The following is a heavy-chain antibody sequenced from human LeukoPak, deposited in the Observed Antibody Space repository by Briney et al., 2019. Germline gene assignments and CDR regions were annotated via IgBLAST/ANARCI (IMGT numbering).Heavy chain of an antibody. CDR2: ISAYNGNT. CDR3: ARVLMTTVTTVFGY. D-gene: IGHD4-17*01. V-gene: IGHV1-18*01. Sequence: ASVKVSCKASGYTFTSYGISWVRQAPGQGLEWMGWISAYNGNTNYAQKFQGRVTMTRDTSISTAYMELSRLRSDDTAVYYCARVLMTTVTTVFGYWGQGTLVTVSS. J-gene: IGHJ4*02. CDR1: GYTFTSYG.